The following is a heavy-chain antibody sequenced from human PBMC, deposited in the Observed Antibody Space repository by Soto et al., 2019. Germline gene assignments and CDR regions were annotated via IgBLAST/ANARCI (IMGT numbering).Heavy chain of an antibody. CDR2: VSTGTTYQ. J-gene: IGHJ6*02. V-gene: IGHV3-21*01. CDR1: GFSFSAYP. CDR3: VRGGEDITSPYGLDV. D-gene: IGHD2-2*01. Sequence: EGRLVESGGGLVKPGGSLRLSCAASGFSFSAYPMIWVRQAPGKGLQWVSSVSTGTTYQEYADSVKGRFTISRDDANPLVFLQMESLGPEDTAVYYCVRGGEDITSPYGLDVCGQGTTVTVSS.